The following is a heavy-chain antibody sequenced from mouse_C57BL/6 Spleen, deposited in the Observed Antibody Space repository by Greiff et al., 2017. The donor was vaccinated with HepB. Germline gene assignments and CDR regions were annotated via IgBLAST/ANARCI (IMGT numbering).Heavy chain of an antibody. CDR1: GYSFTGYY. D-gene: IGHD4-1*01. V-gene: IGHV1-42*01. CDR2: INPSTGGT. CDR3: ARFDWAWFAY. J-gene: IGHJ3*01. Sequence: EVQLQQSGPELVKPGASVKISCKASGYSFTGYYMNWVKQSPEKSLEWIGEINPSTGGTTYNKKFKAKATLTVDKSSSTAYMQLKSLTSEDSAVYYCARFDWAWFAYWGQGTLVTVSA.